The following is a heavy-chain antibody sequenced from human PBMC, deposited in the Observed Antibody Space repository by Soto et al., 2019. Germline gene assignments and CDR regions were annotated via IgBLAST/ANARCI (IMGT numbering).Heavy chain of an antibody. Sequence: DVQMVESGGGLVQPGGSLRLSCAASGFTLSNYAVNWVRQAPGKGLELVSYISDDSRYTYYGDSVKGQFTISRHNAGNSVYLQMNSLRDEVTAVYYCARIKLVDVFFINVNVNNMDAWGLGTPVIVSS. V-gene: IGHV3-48*02. D-gene: IGHD1-26*01. CDR3: ARIKLVDVFFINVNVNNMDA. CDR2: ISDDSRYT. CDR1: GFTLSNYA. J-gene: IGHJ6*01.